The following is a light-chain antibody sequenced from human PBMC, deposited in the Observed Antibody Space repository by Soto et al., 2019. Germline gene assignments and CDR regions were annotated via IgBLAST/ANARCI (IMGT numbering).Light chain of an antibody. CDR2: GVS. CDR3: SSYTGSSTLL. J-gene: IGLJ2*01. V-gene: IGLV2-14*03. CDR1: SSDVGGYNY. Sequence: QSALTQAASVSGSPGQSITISCTGTSSDVGGYNYVSWYQHHPGKAPELMIYGVSNRPSGVSNRFSGSKSGNTASLTISGLQAEDEADYYCSSYTGSSTLLFGGGTKVTVL.